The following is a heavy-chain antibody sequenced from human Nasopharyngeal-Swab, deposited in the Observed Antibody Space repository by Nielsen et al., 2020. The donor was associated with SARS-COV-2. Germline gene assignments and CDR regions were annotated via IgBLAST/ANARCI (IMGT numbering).Heavy chain of an antibody. CDR2: ITSSSSTR. D-gene: IGHD1-26*01. CDR3: VREFEATGATYLDY. J-gene: IGHJ4*02. Sequence: GGFLRLSCAASGFRFSGYGMDWVRQAPGKGLEWVSYITSSSSTRYYADSVKGRFTVSRDNAKNSLYLRMSSLRDEDTAVYYCVREFEATGATYLDYWGLGTLVTVSS. V-gene: IGHV3-48*02. CDR1: GFRFSGYG.